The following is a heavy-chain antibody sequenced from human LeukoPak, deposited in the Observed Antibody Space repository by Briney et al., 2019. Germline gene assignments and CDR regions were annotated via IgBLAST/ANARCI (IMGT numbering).Heavy chain of an antibody. CDR2: ISGSGGTT. D-gene: IGHD2-2*02. J-gene: IGHJ5*02. CDR3: ARGDCSITSCYTKLGWFDP. V-gene: IGHV3-23*01. CDR1: GFTFSSYA. Sequence: GGSLRLSCAASGFTFSSYAMSWVRQAPGKGLEWVSGISGSGGTTYYADSVRGRFTVSRDNSKNTLHLQMNSLRAEDTAVYYCARGDCSITSCYTKLGWFDPWGQGTLVTVSS.